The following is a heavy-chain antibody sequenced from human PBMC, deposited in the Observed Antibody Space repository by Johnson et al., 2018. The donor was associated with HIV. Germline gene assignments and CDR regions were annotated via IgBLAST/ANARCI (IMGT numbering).Heavy chain of an antibody. CDR3: ARDTPGGQSWFRENKYAFDI. CDR2: ISYDGSNK. D-gene: IGHD3-10*01. V-gene: IGHV3-30-3*01. J-gene: IGHJ3*02. CDR1: RFTFNSYA. Sequence: QVRLVESGGGVVQPGRSLRLSCAASRFTFNSYAMHWVRQASGKGLEWVAVISYDGSNKYYADSVKGRFTISRDNSKNTLYLQMNSLRAEDTAVYYCARDTPGGQSWFRENKYAFDIWGQGTMVTVSS.